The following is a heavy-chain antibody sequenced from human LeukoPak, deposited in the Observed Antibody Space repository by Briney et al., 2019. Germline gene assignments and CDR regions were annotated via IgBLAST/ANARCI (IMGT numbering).Heavy chain of an antibody. CDR1: GLPCSGYT. CDR2: KPYDGSNE. V-gene: IGHV3-30*18. Sequence: GGSLDFSFATSGLPCSGYTLQWSRQPQAKGLKGVELKPYDGSNEHYADSVKGRFTITRDNSKNTLYLQVNSLRAEDTAVYYCAKSKFSCIGNNCYSPDYWGQGTLVTVSS. CDR3: AKSKFSCIGNNCYSPDY. D-gene: IGHD2-15*01. J-gene: IGHJ4*02.